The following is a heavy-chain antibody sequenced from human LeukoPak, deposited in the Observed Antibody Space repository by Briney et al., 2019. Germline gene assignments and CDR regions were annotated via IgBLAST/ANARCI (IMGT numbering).Heavy chain of an antibody. J-gene: IGHJ4*02. CDR3: ARSGQQQLVRSGAPVDY. CDR1: GFTFSAYW. Sequence: GGSLRLSCAASGFTFSAYWMSWVRQAPGKGLEWVSSISSSSSYIYYADSVKGRFTISRDNAKNSLYLQMNSLRAEDTAVYYCARSGQQQLVRSGAPVDYWGQGTLVTVSS. CDR2: ISSSSSYI. D-gene: IGHD6-13*01. V-gene: IGHV3-21*01.